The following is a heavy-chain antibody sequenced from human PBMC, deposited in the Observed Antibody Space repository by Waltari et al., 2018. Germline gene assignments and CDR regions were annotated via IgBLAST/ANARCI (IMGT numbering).Heavy chain of an antibody. CDR3: TRDLYGSGGDWFDP. CDR2: IGGTHSNI. D-gene: IGHD3-10*01. Sequence: EVRLAESGGGLVKPGGSLSLSCTASGFDFSDYELNWDRQAPGTGLEWVSSIGGTHSNIFYADSVKGRFTVSRDNAKNSLYLQMDNLRAEDSGLYFCTRDLYGSGGDWFDPWGQGTLVTVSS. CDR1: GFDFSDYE. J-gene: IGHJ5*02. V-gene: IGHV3-21*03.